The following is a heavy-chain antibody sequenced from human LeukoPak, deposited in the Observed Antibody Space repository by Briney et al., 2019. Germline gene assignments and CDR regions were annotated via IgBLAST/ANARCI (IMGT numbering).Heavy chain of an antibody. CDR2: TYYRSKWYN. CDR1: GDSVSSNSAA. J-gene: IGHJ4*02. Sequence: SQTLSLTCAISGDSVSSNSAAWNWTRQSPSRGLEWLGRTYYRSKWYNDYAVSVKSRITINRDSSKKQFSLQLNSVTPEDTAVYYCARSRSVAGTEEGFDYWGQGILVTVSS. V-gene: IGHV6-1*01. CDR3: ARSRSVAGTEEGFDY. D-gene: IGHD6-19*01.